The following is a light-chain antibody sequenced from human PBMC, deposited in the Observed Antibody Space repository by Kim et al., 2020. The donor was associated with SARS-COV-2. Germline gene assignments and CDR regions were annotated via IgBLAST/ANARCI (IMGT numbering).Light chain of an antibody. Sequence: SSELTQDPAVSVALGQTVRITCQGDSLRSYYASWYQQKPGQAPVLVIYGKNNRPSGIPERFSGSSSGNTASLTITGAQAEDEADYYCNSRESSGNLVVFG. CDR1: SLRSYY. V-gene: IGLV3-19*01. J-gene: IGLJ2*01. CDR2: GKN. CDR3: NSRESSGNLVV.